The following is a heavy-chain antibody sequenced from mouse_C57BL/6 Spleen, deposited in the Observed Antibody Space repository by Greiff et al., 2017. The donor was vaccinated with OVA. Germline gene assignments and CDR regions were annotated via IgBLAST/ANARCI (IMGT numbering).Heavy chain of an antibody. CDR2: IDPEDGDT. V-gene: IGHV14-1*01. Sequence: VHVKQSGAELVRPGASVKLSCTASGFNIKDYYMHWVKQRPEQGLEWIGRIDPEDGDTEYAPKFQGKATMTADTSSNTAYLQLSSLTSEDTAVYYCTTGGTDYAMDYWGQGTSVTVSS. CDR1: GFNIKDYY. J-gene: IGHJ4*01. CDR3: TTGGTDYAMDY.